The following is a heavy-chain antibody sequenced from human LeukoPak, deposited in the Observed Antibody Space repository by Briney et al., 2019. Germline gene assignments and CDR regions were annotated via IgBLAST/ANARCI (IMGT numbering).Heavy chain of an antibody. D-gene: IGHD2-21*02. J-gene: IGHJ6*04. CDR1: GFIFSDYG. CDR3: AKGVTRQPPDV. Sequence: GGSLRLSCAASGFIFSDYGIHWVRQAPGKGLEWVAVISFDGITKSYADSVKGRFTISRDNSKNTVYLQMNSLRAEDTAVYYCAKGVTRQPPDVWGKGTTVTVSS. CDR2: ISFDGITK. V-gene: IGHV3-30*18.